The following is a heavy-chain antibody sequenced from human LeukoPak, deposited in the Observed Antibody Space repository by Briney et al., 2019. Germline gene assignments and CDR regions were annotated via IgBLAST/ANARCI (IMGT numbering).Heavy chain of an antibody. CDR2: IYYSGST. J-gene: IGHJ6*02. D-gene: IGHD3-10*01. CDR1: GGSISSYY. Sequence: SETLSLTCTVSGGSISSYYWSWIRQPPGKGLEWIGYIYYSGSTNYNPSLKSRVTISVDTSKNQFSLKLSSVTAADTAVYYCARVGVSAYGPYYYYGMDVWGQGTTVTVSS. CDR3: ARVGVSAYGPYYYYGMDV. V-gene: IGHV4-59*01.